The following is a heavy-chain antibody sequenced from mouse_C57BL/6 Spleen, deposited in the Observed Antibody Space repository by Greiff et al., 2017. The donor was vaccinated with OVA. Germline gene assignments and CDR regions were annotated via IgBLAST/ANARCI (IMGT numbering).Heavy chain of an antibody. D-gene: IGHD1-1*01. J-gene: IGHJ2*01. V-gene: IGHV6-3*01. CDR2: IRLKSDNYAT. CDR3: TLTTVVATEFDY. CDR1: GFTFSNYW. Sequence: EVKLMESGGGLVQPGGSMKLSCVASGFTFSNYWMNWVRQSPEKGLEWVAQIRLKSDNYATHYAESVKGRFTISRDDSKSSVYLQMNNLRAEDTGIYYCTLTTVVATEFDYWGQGTTLTVSS.